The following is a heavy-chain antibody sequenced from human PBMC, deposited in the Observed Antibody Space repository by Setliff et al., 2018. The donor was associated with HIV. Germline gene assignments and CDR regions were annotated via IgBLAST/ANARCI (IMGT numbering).Heavy chain of an antibody. CDR1: GFSFSGYW. D-gene: IGHD2-21*02. V-gene: IGHV3-7*01. CDR2: IKEDGSEE. Sequence: PGGSLRLSCAASGFSFSGYWMSWVRQAPGKGLEWVANIKEDGSEEYYVDSVKGRFTVSRDNAKNLLYLQMNKMRVADSAVYSCARDGSDFDPYFYYYMDVWGKGTTVTVSS. CDR3: ARDGSDFDPYFYYYMDV. J-gene: IGHJ6*03.